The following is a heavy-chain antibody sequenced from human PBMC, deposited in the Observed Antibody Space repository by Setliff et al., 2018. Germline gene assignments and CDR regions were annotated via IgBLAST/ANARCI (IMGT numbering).Heavy chain of an antibody. D-gene: IGHD3-22*01. CDR1: GGTFNNYG. V-gene: IGHV1-69*05. CDR3: AREGVDSRSSTDYRHYMNV. CDR2: TIPFFGTT. Sequence: SVKVSCKASGGTFNNYGVTWVRQVPGQGLEWMGGTIPFFGTTNYAQKFQGRVTITTDESTSTAYMELSSLRSEDTAVYYGAREGVDSRSSTDYRHYMNVWGKGTTVTVSS. J-gene: IGHJ6*03.